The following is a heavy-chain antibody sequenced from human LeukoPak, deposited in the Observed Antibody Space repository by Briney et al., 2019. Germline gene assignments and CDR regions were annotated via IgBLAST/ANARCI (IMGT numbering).Heavy chain of an antibody. D-gene: IGHD3-22*01. J-gene: IGHJ5*02. V-gene: IGHV1-69*04. CDR1: GGTFSSYA. CDR2: IIPILGIA. CDR3: AGGGVTYDSSGYKYPNWFDP. Sequence: GASVKVSCKASGGTFSSYAISWVRQAPGQGLEWMGRIIPILGIANYAQKFQGRVTITADKSTSTAYMELSSLRSEDTAVYYCAGGGVTYDSSGYKYPNWFDPWGQGTLVTVSS.